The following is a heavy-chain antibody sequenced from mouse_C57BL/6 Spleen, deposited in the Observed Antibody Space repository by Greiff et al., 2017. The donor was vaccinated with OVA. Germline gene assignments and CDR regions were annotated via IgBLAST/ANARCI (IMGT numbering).Heavy chain of an antibody. CDR2: IHPNSGST. CDR1: GYTFTSYW. Sequence: QVQLQQPGAELVKPGASVKLSCKASGYTFTSYWMHWVKQRPGQGLEWIGMIHPNSGSTNYTEKFKSKATLTVDKSSSTAYMQLSSLTSEDSAVYYCARGEFYYGSSDLHYAMDYWGQGTSVTVSS. D-gene: IGHD1-1*01. CDR3: ARGEFYYGSSDLHYAMDY. J-gene: IGHJ4*01. V-gene: IGHV1-64*01.